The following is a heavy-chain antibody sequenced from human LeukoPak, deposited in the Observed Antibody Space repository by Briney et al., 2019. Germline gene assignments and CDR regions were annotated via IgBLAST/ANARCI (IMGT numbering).Heavy chain of an antibody. D-gene: IGHD1-14*01. J-gene: IGHJ4*02. CDR3: ARNGGPGTADY. V-gene: IGHV3-7*01. CDR1: GFTVSSNY. Sequence: GGSLRLSCAASGFTVSSNYMSWARQAPGKGLEWVANINEGGGESWYVDSLKGRFTISRDNAKNSVYLQLKNLRVNDTAVYYCARNGGPGTADYWGQGTLGTVPS. CDR2: INEGGGES.